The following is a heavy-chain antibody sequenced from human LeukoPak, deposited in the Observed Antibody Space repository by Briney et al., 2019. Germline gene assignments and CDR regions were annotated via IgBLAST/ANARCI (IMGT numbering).Heavy chain of an antibody. V-gene: IGHV3-33*01. CDR1: GFTFSSYG. D-gene: IGHD5-18*01. CDR3: AREVDTAMVN. Sequence: PGGSLRLSCAASGFTFSSYGMHWVRQAPAKGQGWEAVIWYDGSNKYYADSVKGRFTISRDNSKNTLYLQMNSLRAEDTAVYYCAREVDTAMVNWGQGTLVTVSS. CDR2: IWYDGSNK. J-gene: IGHJ4*02.